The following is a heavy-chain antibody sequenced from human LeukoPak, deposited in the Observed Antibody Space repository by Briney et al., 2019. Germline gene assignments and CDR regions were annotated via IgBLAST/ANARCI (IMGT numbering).Heavy chain of an antibody. D-gene: IGHD3-9*01. V-gene: IGHV3-7*01. CDR2: IKQDGSEK. Sequence: GGSLRLSCAASGFTFSSYWMSWVRQAPGKGLEWVANIKQDGSEKYYVDSVKGRFTISSDNAKNSLYLQMNSLRAEDTAVYYCARRLRRYFDWPPYYFDYWGQGTLVTVSS. CDR3: ARRLRRYFDWPPYYFDY. CDR1: GFTFSSYW. J-gene: IGHJ4*02.